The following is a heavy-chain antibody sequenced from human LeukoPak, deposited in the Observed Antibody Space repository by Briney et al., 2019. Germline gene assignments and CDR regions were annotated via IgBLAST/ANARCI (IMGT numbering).Heavy chain of an antibody. D-gene: IGHD6-13*01. CDR2: MYHSGST. Sequence: PSQTLSLTCTVSGGSISSGGYYWSWIRQHPGKGLEWIGYMYHSGSTYYNPSLKSRVTISGDTSKNQFSLKLSSVTAADTAVYYCARVLTYSRIYYMDVWGKGTTVTVSS. J-gene: IGHJ6*03. CDR3: ARVLTYSRIYYMDV. V-gene: IGHV4-31*03. CDR1: GGSISSGGYY.